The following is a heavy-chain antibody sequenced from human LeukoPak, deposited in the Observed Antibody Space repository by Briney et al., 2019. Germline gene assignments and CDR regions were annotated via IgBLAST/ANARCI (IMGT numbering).Heavy chain of an antibody. CDR1: GYSISSHFH. Sequence: SETLSLTCSVSGYSISSHFHWGWVRQPPGKGLEWIGSIHHDGSTNYNPSLKSRVTISVDTSKNQFSLKLSSVTAADTAVYYCARDRYGDYYFDYWGQGTLVTVSS. D-gene: IGHD4-17*01. V-gene: IGHV4-38-2*02. CDR3: ARDRYGDYYFDY. CDR2: IHHDGST. J-gene: IGHJ4*02.